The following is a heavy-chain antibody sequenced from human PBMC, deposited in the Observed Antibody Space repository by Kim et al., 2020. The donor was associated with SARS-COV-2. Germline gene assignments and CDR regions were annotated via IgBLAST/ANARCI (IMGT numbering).Heavy chain of an antibody. Sequence: GGSLRLSCAASGFTFSSYWMSWVRQAPGKGLEWVANIKQDGSEKYYVDSVKGRFTISRDNAKNSLYLQMNSLRAEDTAVYYCARDRLFWDGSGYTDYWGQGTLVTVSS. CDR3: ARDRLFWDGSGYTDY. CDR2: IKQDGSEK. V-gene: IGHV3-7*01. D-gene: IGHD3-22*01. CDR1: GFTFSSYW. J-gene: IGHJ4*02.